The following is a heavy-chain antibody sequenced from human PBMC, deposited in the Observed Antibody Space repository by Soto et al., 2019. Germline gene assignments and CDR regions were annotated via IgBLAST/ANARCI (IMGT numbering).Heavy chain of an antibody. CDR3: ATHSYGGEILS. CDR1: GFPFSIYA. J-gene: IGHJ5*02. D-gene: IGHD1-26*01. Sequence: PGGSLRLSCAASGFPFSIYAMSLVRQAPGKGLEWVSSISGSGGSTYYADSVKGRFTLSRGKSKNTLFRQMNSLRADDTAVYYCATHSYGGEILSWGQGTLVTVSS. CDR2: ISGSGGST. V-gene: IGHV3-23*01.